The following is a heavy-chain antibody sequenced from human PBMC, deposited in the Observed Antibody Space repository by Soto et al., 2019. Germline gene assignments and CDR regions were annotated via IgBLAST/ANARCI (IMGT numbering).Heavy chain of an antibody. CDR3: ARVGYCSGGTCYSGRVDC. J-gene: IGHJ4*02. V-gene: IGHV4-34*01. CDR1: GGSFSGYY. D-gene: IGHD2-15*01. Sequence: QVQLQQWGAGLLKPSETLSLTCAVYGGSFSGYYWSWIRQPPGKGLEWIGEINHSGSTNYNPSLKRRVTISVDTSKTQFSLKLSSVTAADTAVYYCARVGYCSGGTCYSGRVDCWGQGTLVTVSS. CDR2: INHSGST.